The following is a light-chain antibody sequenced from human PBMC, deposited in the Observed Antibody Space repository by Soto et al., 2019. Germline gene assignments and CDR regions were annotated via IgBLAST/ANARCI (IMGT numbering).Light chain of an antibody. J-gene: IGKJ1*01. Sequence: EIVMTQSPATLSVSPGERATLSCRASQSVSSNLAWYQQKPGQAPRLLIYGASTRATGIPARFSGSGSGTDFTLTINRLEPEDFAVYHCHQYGGSPPTFGQGTKVDIK. CDR3: HQYGGSPPT. CDR1: QSVSSN. V-gene: IGKV3-15*01. CDR2: GAS.